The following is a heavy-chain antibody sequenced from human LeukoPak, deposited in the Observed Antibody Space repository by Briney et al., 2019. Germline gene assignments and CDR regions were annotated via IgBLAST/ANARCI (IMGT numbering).Heavy chain of an antibody. CDR2: IYTSGST. CDR1: GGSISSYY. CDR3: ARELWIFGVDILGYFDY. Sequence: SETLSLTCTVSGGSISSYYWSWIRQPAGKGLEWIGRIYTSGSTNYNPSLKSRVTMSVDTSKNQFSLKLSSVTAADTAVYYCARELWIFGVDILGYFDYWGQGTLVTVSS. V-gene: IGHV4-4*07. D-gene: IGHD3-3*01. J-gene: IGHJ4*02.